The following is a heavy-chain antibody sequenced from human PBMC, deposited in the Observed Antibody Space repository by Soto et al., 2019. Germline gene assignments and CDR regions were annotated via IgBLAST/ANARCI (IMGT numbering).Heavy chain of an antibody. D-gene: IGHD3-16*02. Sequence: SETLSLTCAVSGGSISSGGYSWSWIRQPPGKGLEWIGYIYHSGNTYYNPSLKSRVAISVDTSKNQISLNLSSVTVADTAVYYFIISRAPNSSHPSCQTPLVTVS. J-gene: IGHJ5*02. CDR1: GGSISSGGYS. CDR2: IYHSGNT. CDR3: IISRAPNSSHP. V-gene: IGHV4-30-2*05.